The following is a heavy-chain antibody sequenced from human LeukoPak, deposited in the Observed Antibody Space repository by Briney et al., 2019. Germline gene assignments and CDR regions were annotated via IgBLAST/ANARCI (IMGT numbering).Heavy chain of an antibody. J-gene: IGHJ4*02. CDR2: INHSGST. CDR1: GGSFGGYY. D-gene: IGHD5-18*01. V-gene: IGHV4-34*01. CDR3: ARRSSYGQKIDY. Sequence: SETLSLTCAVYGGSFGGYYWSWIRQPPGKGLGWIGEINHSGSTNYNPSLKSRVTISVDTSKNQFSLKLSSVTAADTAVYYCARRSSYGQKIDYWGQGTLVTVSS.